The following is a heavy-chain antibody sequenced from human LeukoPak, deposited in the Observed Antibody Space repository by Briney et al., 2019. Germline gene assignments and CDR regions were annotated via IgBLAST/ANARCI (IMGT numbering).Heavy chain of an antibody. J-gene: IGHJ4*02. D-gene: IGHD4-17*01. V-gene: IGHV3-30*04. CDR3: ARGMTTVTS. CDR1: GFTFSSYA. Sequence: GGSLRLSCAASGFTFSSYAMHWVRQAPGKGLEWVAVISYDGSNKYYADSVKGRFTISRDNSKNTLYLQMNSLRAEDTAVYYCARGMTTVTSWGQGTLVTVSS. CDR2: ISYDGSNK.